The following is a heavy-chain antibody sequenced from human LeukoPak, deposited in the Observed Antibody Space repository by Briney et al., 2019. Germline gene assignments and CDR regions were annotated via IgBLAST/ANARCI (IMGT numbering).Heavy chain of an antibody. CDR3: ARERTLYVSGSGYGMDV. J-gene: IGHJ6*02. V-gene: IGHV3-33*01. CDR2: IWYDGSNK. Sequence: QPGKSLRLSCAASGFAFSSYGMHWVRQAPGKGLGWVALIWYDGSNKYYADSVKGRFTISRDSSKNTQYLEMSSLRAEDTAVYFCARERTLYVSGSGYGMDVWGQGTTVTVSS. D-gene: IGHD3-10*01. CDR1: GFAFSSYG.